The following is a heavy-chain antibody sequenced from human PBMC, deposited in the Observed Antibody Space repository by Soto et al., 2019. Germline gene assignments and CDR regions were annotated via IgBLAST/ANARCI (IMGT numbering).Heavy chain of an antibody. CDR2: IYYSGST. D-gene: IGHD2-15*01. Sequence: SETLSLTCTVSGGSISSGGYYWSWIRQHPGKGLEWIGYIYYSGSTYYNPSLKSRVTISVDTSKNQFSLKLSSVTAADTAVYYCARAGYCSGGSCYAHDYWGQGTLVTVPQ. CDR1: GGSISSGGYY. CDR3: ARAGYCSGGSCYAHDY. J-gene: IGHJ4*02. V-gene: IGHV4-31*03.